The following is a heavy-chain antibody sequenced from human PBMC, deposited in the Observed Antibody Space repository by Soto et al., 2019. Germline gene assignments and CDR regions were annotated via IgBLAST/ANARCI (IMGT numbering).Heavy chain of an antibody. V-gene: IGHV1-18*04. Sequence: QVQLVQSGAEVKKPGASVKVSCKASGYTFTSYGISWVRQAPGQGLEWMGWISDYNANTKYAQKLQGRVTVTIDTSTSTAYMDLRSLRSDDTAVYYCARRGRYIGAYYGMDVWGQGTTVTVSS. CDR1: GYTFTSYG. CDR2: ISDYNANT. CDR3: ARRGRYIGAYYGMDV. J-gene: IGHJ6*02. D-gene: IGHD1-26*01.